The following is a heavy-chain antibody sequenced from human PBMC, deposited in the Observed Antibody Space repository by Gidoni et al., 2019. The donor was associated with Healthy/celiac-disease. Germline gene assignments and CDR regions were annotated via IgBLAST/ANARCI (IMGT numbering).Heavy chain of an antibody. CDR1: GGSFSGNY. Sequence: QVQPQQWGAGLLKPSETLSLTCAVYGGSFSGNYWSWIRQPPGKGLEWIGEINHSGSTNYNPSLKSRVTISVDTSKNQFSLKLSSVTAADTAVYYCARGSKYCSSTSCYLRGSYYYMDVWGKGTTVTVSS. D-gene: IGHD2-2*01. V-gene: IGHV4-34*01. CDR2: INHSGST. CDR3: ARGSKYCSSTSCYLRGSYYYMDV. J-gene: IGHJ6*03.